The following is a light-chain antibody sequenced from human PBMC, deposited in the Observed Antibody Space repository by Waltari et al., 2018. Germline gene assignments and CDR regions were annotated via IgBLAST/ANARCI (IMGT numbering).Light chain of an antibody. CDR3: QQRSNWPPFT. CDR2: DAS. Sequence: EIVLTQSPATLSLFPGERATLSCRASQSVGSSLAWYQQRPGQAPRLLLYDASNRATGIPARFSGSGSGTDFTLTISSLEPEDFAVYYCQQRSNWPPFTFGGGTKVEIK. V-gene: IGKV3-11*01. J-gene: IGKJ4*01. CDR1: QSVGSS.